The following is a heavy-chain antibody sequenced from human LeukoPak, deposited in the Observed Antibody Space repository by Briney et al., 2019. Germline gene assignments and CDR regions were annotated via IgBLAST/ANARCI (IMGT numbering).Heavy chain of an antibody. D-gene: IGHD3-22*01. Sequence: GGSLRLSCAASGFTVSSNYMNWVRQAPGKGLEWVSVIYSGGKTYYADSVKGRFIFSRDNSKNMVYLQMNSLRAEDTALYYCARGDRAASGYDSWGQGTLVTVSS. V-gene: IGHV3-66*01. CDR2: IYSGGKT. CDR1: GFTVSSNY. J-gene: IGHJ4*02. CDR3: ARGDRAASGYDS.